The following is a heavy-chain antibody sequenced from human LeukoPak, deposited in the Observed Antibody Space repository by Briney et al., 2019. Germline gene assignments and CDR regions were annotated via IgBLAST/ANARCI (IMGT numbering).Heavy chain of an antibody. J-gene: IGHJ6*02. Sequence: GGSLRLSCAASGFTFSSYAMCWVRQAPGKGPEWVSAISGSGGSTYYADSVKGRFTISRDNSKNTLYLQMNSLRAEDTAVYYCAKDESPGYSYGPHYYYYYGMDVWGQGTTVTVSS. V-gene: IGHV3-23*01. CDR3: AKDESPGYSYGPHYYYYYGMDV. CDR1: GFTFSSYA. D-gene: IGHD5-18*01. CDR2: ISGSGGST.